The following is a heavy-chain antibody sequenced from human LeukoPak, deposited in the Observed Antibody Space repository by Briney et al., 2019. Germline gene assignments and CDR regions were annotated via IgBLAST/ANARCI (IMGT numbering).Heavy chain of an antibody. D-gene: IGHD2-15*01. CDR2: IIPIFGTA. Sequence: GASVKVSCKASGGTFSSYAISWVRQAPGRGLEWMGGIIPIFGTANYARKFQGRVTITADESTSTAYMELSSLRSEDTAVYYCANWAGAPGGYFSGPLDYWGQGTLVTVSS. CDR3: ANWAGAPGGYFSGPLDY. CDR1: GGTFSSYA. J-gene: IGHJ4*02. V-gene: IGHV1-69*13.